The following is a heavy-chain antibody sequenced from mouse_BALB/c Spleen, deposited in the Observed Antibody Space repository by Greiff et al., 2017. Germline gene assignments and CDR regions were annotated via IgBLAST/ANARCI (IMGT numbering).Heavy chain of an antibody. Sequence: VQLQQSGAELVRPGVSVKISCKGSGYTFTDYAMHWVKQSHAKSLEWIGVISTYYGDASYNQKFKGKATMTVDKSSSTAYMELARLTSEDSAIYYCARRAYGNYDFDYWGQGTTRTVSS. CDR2: ISTYYGDA. J-gene: IGHJ2*01. D-gene: IGHD2-10*02. CDR1: GYTFTDYA. V-gene: IGHV1S137*01. CDR3: ARRAYGNYDFDY.